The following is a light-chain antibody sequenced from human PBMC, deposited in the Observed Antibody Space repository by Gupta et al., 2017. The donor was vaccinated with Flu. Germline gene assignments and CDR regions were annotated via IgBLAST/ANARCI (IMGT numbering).Light chain of an antibody. CDR1: SSDVGGYNY. CDR3: SSYTSSSTWV. V-gene: IGLV2-14*01. CDR2: EVS. Sequence: QSALTQPASVSGSPGQSITISCTGTSSDVGGYNYVSWYQQHPGKAPKLMIDEVSNRPSGVSSRFSGSKSGNTASLTISGLQAEDEADYYCSSYTSSSTWVFGGGTKLTVL. J-gene: IGLJ3*02.